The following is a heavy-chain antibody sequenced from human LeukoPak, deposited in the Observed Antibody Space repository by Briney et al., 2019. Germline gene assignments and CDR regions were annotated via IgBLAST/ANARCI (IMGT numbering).Heavy chain of an antibody. Sequence: PGGSLRLSCAASGFTVSSNYISWVRQAPGKGPEWVSVTYRSGSTYYADSVKGRFTISRDNSNNTLYLQMNSLRAEDTAVYYCARSLGFCSSSNCQEYLQHWGQGTPVTVSS. CDR3: ARSLGFCSSSNCQEYLQH. J-gene: IGHJ1*01. D-gene: IGHD2-2*01. CDR2: TYRSGST. V-gene: IGHV3-53*01. CDR1: GFTVSSNY.